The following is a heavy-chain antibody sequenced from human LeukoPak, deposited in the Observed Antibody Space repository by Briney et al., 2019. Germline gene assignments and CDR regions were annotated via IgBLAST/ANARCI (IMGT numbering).Heavy chain of an antibody. Sequence: SETLSLTCTVSGGSISSGSYYWSWIRQPAGKGLEWIGRIYTSGSTNYNPSLKSRVTISVDTSKNQFSLKLSSVTAADTAVYYCARGKFNYYDSSGPVDYWGQGTLVTVSS. D-gene: IGHD3-22*01. CDR2: IYTSGST. CDR3: ARGKFNYYDSSGPVDY. CDR1: GGSISSGSYY. V-gene: IGHV4-61*02. J-gene: IGHJ4*02.